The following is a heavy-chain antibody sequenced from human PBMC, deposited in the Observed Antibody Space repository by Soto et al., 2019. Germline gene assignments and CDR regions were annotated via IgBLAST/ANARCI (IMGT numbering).Heavy chain of an antibody. V-gene: IGHV1-69*02. CDR3: ARARYCSSTSCSLDMDV. J-gene: IGHJ6*02. CDR1: GGTFSSYT. Sequence: QVQLVQSGAEVKKPGSSVKVSCKASGGTFSSYTISWVRQAPGQGLEWMGRIIPILGIANYAQKFQGRVTITADKSTSTAYMELSSLRSEDTAVYYCARARYCSSTSCSLDMDVWGQGTTVTVSS. CDR2: IIPILGIA. D-gene: IGHD2-2*01.